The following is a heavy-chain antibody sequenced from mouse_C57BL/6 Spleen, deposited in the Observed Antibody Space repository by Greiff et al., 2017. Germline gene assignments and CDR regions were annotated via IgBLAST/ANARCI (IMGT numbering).Heavy chain of an antibody. J-gene: IGHJ1*03. V-gene: IGHV1-22*01. D-gene: IGHD4-1*02. CDR1: GYTFTDYN. CDR2: INPNNGGT. CDR3: ARGDNWDEVGYWYFDV. Sequence: VQLQQSGPELVKPGASVKMSCKASGYTFTDYNMHWVKQSHGKSLEWIGYINPNNGGTSYNQKFKGKATLTGNKSSSTAYMGLRSLTSEDSAVYYCARGDNWDEVGYWYFDVWGTGTTVTVSS.